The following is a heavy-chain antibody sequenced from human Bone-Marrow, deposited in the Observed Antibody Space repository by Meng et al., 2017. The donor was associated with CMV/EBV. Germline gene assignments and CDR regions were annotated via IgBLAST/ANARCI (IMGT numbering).Heavy chain of an antibody. D-gene: IGHD4-23*01. V-gene: IGHV3-49*04. Sequence: GGSLRLSCTASGFTFGDYAMSWVRQAPGKGLEWVGFIRSKAYGGTTEYAASVKGRFTISRDDSKSIAYLQMNSLKTEDTAVYYCTREDLTTVDNSDYYHYYGMDVWGQGTTVTVSS. CDR1: GFTFGDYA. CDR2: IRSKAYGGTT. J-gene: IGHJ6*02. CDR3: TREDLTTVDNSDYYHYYGMDV.